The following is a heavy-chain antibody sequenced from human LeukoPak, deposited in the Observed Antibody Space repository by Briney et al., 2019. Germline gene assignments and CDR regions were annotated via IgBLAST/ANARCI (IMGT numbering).Heavy chain of an antibody. CDR3: AREPPSTVLNWFDP. D-gene: IGHD4-17*01. CDR1: GFTFMSYT. V-gene: IGHV3-21*01. J-gene: IGHJ5*02. Sequence: GGSLRLSCAASGFTFMSYTMNWIRQAPGKGLEWVASTSGSSSYIYYADSVKGRFTISRDSAKDSLYLQMNSLRAEDTAIYYCAREPPSTVLNWFDPWGQGTLVTVSS. CDR2: TSGSSSYI.